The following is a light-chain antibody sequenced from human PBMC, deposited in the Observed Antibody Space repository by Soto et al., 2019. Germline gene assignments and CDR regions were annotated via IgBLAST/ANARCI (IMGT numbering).Light chain of an antibody. J-gene: IGLJ2*01. V-gene: IGLV2-23*01. Sequence: QSALTQPACVSGSPGQSITISCTGTSSDVGRYNLVSWYQQHPGKAPKLMIYEGSKRPSGVSNRFSGSKSGNTASLTISGLQAEDEADYYCCSYAGSNTLIFGGGTKLTVL. CDR2: EGS. CDR1: SSDVGRYNL. CDR3: CSYAGSNTLI.